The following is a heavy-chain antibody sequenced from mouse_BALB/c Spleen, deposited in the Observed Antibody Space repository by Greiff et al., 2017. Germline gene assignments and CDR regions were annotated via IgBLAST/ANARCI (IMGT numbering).Heavy chain of an antibody. CDR2: ISSGSSTI. V-gene: IGHV5-17*02. CDR1: GFTFSSFG. Sequence: EVHLVESGGGLVQPGGSRKLSCAASGFTFSSFGMHWVRQAPEKGLEWVAYISSGSSTIYYADTVKGRFTISRDNPKNTLFLQMTSLRSEDTAMYYCARAYYRYDAAYWGQGTLVTVSA. J-gene: IGHJ3*01. D-gene: IGHD2-14*01. CDR3: ARAYYRYDAAY.